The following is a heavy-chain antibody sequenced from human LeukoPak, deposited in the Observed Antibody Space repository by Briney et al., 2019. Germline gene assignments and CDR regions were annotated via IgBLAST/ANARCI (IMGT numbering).Heavy chain of an antibody. D-gene: IGHD5-12*01. J-gene: IGHJ4*02. CDR1: GFTFRNYT. V-gene: IGHV3-30-3*01. CDR2: VSYRGSIK. CDR3: VATSGGNTN. Sequence: GGSLRLSCVASGFTFRNYTMHWARQAPGKGLEWVAAVSYRGSIKSYAESVKGRLTISRDNSENTLYLQMNSLRAEDTAVYYCVATSGGNTNWGQGTLVTVSS.